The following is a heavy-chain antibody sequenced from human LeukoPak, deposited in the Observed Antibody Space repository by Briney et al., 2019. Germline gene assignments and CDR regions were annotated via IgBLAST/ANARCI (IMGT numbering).Heavy chain of an antibody. CDR3: ARHDGGLVGAVDY. D-gene: IGHD1-26*01. Sequence: SETLSLTCTFSGGSISSFYWSWIRQPPGKGLEWIGYMYYTGSTNYNPSLKSRVTISVDTSKNQFSLKLSSVTAADTAVYYCARHDGGLVGAVDYWGQETLVTVSS. J-gene: IGHJ4*02. CDR2: MYYTGST. V-gene: IGHV4-59*08. CDR1: GGSISSFY.